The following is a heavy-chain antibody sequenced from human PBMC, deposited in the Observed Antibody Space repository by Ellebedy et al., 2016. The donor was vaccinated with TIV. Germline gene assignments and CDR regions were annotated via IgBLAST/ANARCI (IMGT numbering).Heavy chain of an antibody. V-gene: IGHV4-59*08. CDR1: GGSISSYY. Sequence: SETLSLTCTVSGGSISSYYWSWIRQPPGKGLEWIGYIYYSGSTNYNPSLKSRVTISVDTSKNQFSLKLSPVTAADTAVYYCARRSDYESSGDLDYWGQGTLVTVSS. D-gene: IGHD3-22*01. J-gene: IGHJ4*02. CDR2: IYYSGST. CDR3: ARRSDYESSGDLDY.